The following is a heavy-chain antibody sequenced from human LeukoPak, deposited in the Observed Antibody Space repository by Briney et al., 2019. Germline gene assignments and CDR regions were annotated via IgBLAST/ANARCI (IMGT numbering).Heavy chain of an antibody. CDR2: INPSGGST. V-gene: IGHV1-46*01. CDR1: RYTFISYY. J-gene: IGHJ6*02. D-gene: IGHD3-10*01. CDR3: ARVYGSGSSGDYYGMDV. Sequence: ASVKVSCKAYRYTFISYYIHWVRQAPGQGLEWMGIINPSGGSTSYAQKFQGRVTMTRDTSTSTVYMELSSLRSEDTAVYYCARVYGSGSSGDYYGMDVWGQGTTVTVSS.